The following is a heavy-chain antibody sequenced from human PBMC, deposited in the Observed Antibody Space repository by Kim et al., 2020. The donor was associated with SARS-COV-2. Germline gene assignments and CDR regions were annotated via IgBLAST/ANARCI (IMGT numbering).Heavy chain of an antibody. CDR2: INTNTGNP. D-gene: IGHD3-3*01. Sequence: ASVKVSCKASGYTFTSYAMNWVRQAPGQGLEWMGWINTNTGNPTYAQGFTGRFVFSLDTSVSTAYLQISSLKAEDTAVYYCARDPGVITIFGVVIRNPNYCGMDVWGQGTTVTVSS. CDR1: GYTFTSYA. J-gene: IGHJ6*02. V-gene: IGHV7-4-1*02. CDR3: ARDPGVITIFGVVIRNPNYCGMDV.